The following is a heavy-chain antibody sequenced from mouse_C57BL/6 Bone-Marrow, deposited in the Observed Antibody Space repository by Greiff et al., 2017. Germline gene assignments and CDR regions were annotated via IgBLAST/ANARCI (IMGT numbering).Heavy chain of an antibody. CDR2: ISDGGSYT. CDR1: GFTFSSYA. CDR3: AWGSYYDCDGAWFAY. V-gene: IGHV5-4*01. D-gene: IGHD2-4*01. Sequence: EVQGVESGGGLVKPGGSLKLSCAASGFTFSSYAMSWVRQTPEKRLEWVATISDGGSYTYYPDNVKGRFTISRDNAKNNLYLQMSHLTSEDTAMYYCAWGSYYDCDGAWFAYWGQGTLVTVSA. J-gene: IGHJ3*01.